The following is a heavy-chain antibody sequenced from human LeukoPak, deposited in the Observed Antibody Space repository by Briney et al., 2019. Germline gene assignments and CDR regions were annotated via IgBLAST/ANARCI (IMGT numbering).Heavy chain of an antibody. D-gene: IGHD2-2*01. CDR3: ARGPFDCSSTSCYEGRYYYYYMDV. V-gene: IGHV1-8*03. J-gene: IGHJ6*03. CDR1: GYTFTSYD. Sequence: ASVKVSCKASGYTFTSYDINWVRQATGQGLEWIGWMNPNSGNTGYAQKFQGRVTITRNTSIGTAYMELSSLRSEDTAVYYCARGPFDCSSTSCYEGRYYYYYMDVWGKGTTVTVSS. CDR2: MNPNSGNT.